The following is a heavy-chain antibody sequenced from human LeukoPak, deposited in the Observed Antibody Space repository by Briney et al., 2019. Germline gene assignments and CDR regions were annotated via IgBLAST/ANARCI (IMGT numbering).Heavy chain of an antibody. V-gene: IGHV3-30*02. Sequence: SGGSLRLSCAASGFTFSSYGMHWVRQAPGKGLAWVAFTRPDGSNKHYGDSVQGRFTISRDNSRNTLYLQMNSLRVEDTAMYYCAKDWSTDWSNWFDSWGPGSLVTVSS. CDR3: AKDWSTDWSNWFDS. CDR1: GFTFSSYG. J-gene: IGHJ5*01. D-gene: IGHD3-3*01. CDR2: TRPDGSNK.